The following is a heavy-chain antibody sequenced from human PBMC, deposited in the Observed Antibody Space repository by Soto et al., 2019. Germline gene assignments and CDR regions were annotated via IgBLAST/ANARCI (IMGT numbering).Heavy chain of an antibody. CDR2: INHSGST. CDR3: ARTLTYGDYVGY. Sequence: SETLSLTCAVYGGSFSGYYWSWIRQPPGKGLEWIGEINHSGSTNYNPSLKSRVTISVDTSKNQFSLKLSSVTAADTAVYYCARTLTYGDYVGYWGQGTLLTVSS. V-gene: IGHV4-34*01. D-gene: IGHD4-17*01. J-gene: IGHJ4*02. CDR1: GGSFSGYY.